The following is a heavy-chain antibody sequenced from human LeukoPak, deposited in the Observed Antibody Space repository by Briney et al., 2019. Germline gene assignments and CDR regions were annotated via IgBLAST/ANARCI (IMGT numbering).Heavy chain of an antibody. Sequence: SETLSLTCTVSGGSISGYYWTWIRQPPGQGLEWIAYIHSNGYTNYNPSLKSRVTISVDTSKNQFSLKVTSVTAADTAMYYCTKREGPMSGSYDYFDPWGQGTLVTVS. J-gene: IGHJ5*02. D-gene: IGHD1-26*01. CDR1: GGSISGYY. CDR3: TKREGPMSGSYDYFDP. CDR2: IHSNGYT. V-gene: IGHV4-4*09.